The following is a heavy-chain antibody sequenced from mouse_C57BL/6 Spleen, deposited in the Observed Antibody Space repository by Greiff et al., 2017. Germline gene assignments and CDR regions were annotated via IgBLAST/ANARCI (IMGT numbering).Heavy chain of an antibody. CDR3: ARITTVVAEYYFDY. CDR1: GYTFTDYN. Sequence: VQLKESGPELVKPGASVKMSCKASGYTFTDYNMHWVKQSHGKSLEWIGYINPNNGGTSYNQKFKGKATLTVNKSSSTAYMELRSLTSEDSAVYYCARITTVVAEYYFDYWGQGTTLTVSS. J-gene: IGHJ2*01. V-gene: IGHV1-22*01. CDR2: INPNNGGT. D-gene: IGHD1-1*01.